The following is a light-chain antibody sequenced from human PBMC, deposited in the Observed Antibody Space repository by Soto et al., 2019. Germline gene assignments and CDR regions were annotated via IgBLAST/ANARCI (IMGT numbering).Light chain of an antibody. J-gene: IGKJ2*01. CDR2: SAS. V-gene: IGKV1-5*03. CDR3: QQYNSFST. Sequence: DIQMTQSPSPLSASVGDRVNITCRASQGVGGWLAWYQQKPGKAPKLLVFSASRLDSGAPSRFSGSGSGTDFTLTISSLQPDDFATYYCQQYNSFSTFGQGTKLEIK. CDR1: QGVGGW.